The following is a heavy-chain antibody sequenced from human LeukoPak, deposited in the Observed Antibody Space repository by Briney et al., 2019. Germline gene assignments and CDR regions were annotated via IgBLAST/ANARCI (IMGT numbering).Heavy chain of an antibody. CDR2: IYSSGRT. Sequence: PSETLSLTCTVSGGSIITYYWSWIRQPAGKGLEWIGRIYSSGRTNYHPSLESRVTMSVDTSKNQFSLNLTSVTAADTAVYYCARAYGDLYFDYWGRGTLVTVSS. J-gene: IGHJ4*02. CDR1: GGSIITYY. V-gene: IGHV4-4*07. D-gene: IGHD4-17*01. CDR3: ARAYGDLYFDY.